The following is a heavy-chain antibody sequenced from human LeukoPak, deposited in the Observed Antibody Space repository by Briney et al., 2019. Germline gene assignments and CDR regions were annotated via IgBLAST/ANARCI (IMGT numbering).Heavy chain of an antibody. V-gene: IGHV4-39*01. CDR2: IYYTGST. CDR1: GGSISTSNYY. CDR3: ASRTRFGELRFDY. Sequence: SETLSLTCTVSGGSISTSNYYWGWIRQPPGKGLEWIGSIYYTGSTYYNPSLNSRVTVSVDTSKNQFSLKLSSVTAAGTAVYYCASRTRFGELRFDYWGREPWSPSPQ. J-gene: IGHJ4*02. D-gene: IGHD3-10*01.